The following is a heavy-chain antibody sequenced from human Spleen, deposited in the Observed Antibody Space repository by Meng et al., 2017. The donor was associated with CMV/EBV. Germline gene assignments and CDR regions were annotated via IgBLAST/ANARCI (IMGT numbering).Heavy chain of an antibody. J-gene: IGHJ4*02. V-gene: IGHV3-21*01. Sequence: GESLKISCAASGFTFSSYSMNWVRQAPGKGLEWVSSISSSSSYIYYADSVKGRFTISRDNAKNSLYLQMKSLRAEDTAVYYCARAIFFGIVGATPPPFDYWGQGTLVTVSS. D-gene: IGHD1-26*01. CDR1: GFTFSSYS. CDR3: ARAIFFGIVGATPPPFDY. CDR2: ISSSSSYI.